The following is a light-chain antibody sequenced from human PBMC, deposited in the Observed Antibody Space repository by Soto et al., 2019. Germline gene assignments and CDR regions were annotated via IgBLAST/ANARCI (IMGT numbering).Light chain of an antibody. CDR2: DAS. CDR1: QSITNR. Sequence: IQMANSPSTLSASVGDRVTITCRASQSITNRLAWYQQKPGKAPKVLIYDASNLEYGVPSRFSGSGFGTEFILTISSLQPDDFATYYCQHYGGMWTFGQVSKVDIK. V-gene: IGKV1-5*01. CDR3: QHYGGMWT. J-gene: IGKJ1*01.